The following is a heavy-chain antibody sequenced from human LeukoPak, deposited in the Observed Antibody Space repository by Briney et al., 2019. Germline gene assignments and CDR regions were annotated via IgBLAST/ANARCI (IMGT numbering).Heavy chain of an antibody. CDR3: ARAMYQLLTYYFDY. D-gene: IGHD2-2*01. J-gene: IGHJ4*02. CDR1: GFTLSSYG. Sequence: GGSLRLSCAASGFTLSSYGMHWVRQAPGKGLEWVAFIRYDGSNKYYADSVKGRFTISRDNSKNTLYLQMNSLRAEDTAVYYCARAMYQLLTYYFDYWGQGTLVTVSS. V-gene: IGHV3-30*02. CDR2: IRYDGSNK.